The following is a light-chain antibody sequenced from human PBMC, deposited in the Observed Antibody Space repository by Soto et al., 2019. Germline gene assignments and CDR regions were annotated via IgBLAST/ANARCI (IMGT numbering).Light chain of an antibody. V-gene: IGKV3-20*01. Sequence: EIVLTQSPGTLSLSPVERATLSCRASQSVSSSYLAWYQQKPGQAPRLLIYGASSRATGIPDRFSGSGSGTDFTLTISRLEPEDFAVYYCQRYGSSRWTFGQGTKVDIK. CDR3: QRYGSSRWT. CDR2: GAS. J-gene: IGKJ1*01. CDR1: QSVSSSY.